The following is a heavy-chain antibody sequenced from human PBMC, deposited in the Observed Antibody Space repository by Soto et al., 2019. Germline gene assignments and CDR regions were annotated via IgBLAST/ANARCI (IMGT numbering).Heavy chain of an antibody. V-gene: IGHV3-23*01. CDR1: GFTFSTYA. CDR2: LSAGGGST. D-gene: IGHD1-1*01. Sequence: GGSLRLSCAASGFTFSTYAMSWVRQAPGKGLEWVSALSAGGGSTYYADSVKGRFIISRDNSINTLYLQMNGLRTEDTAVYYCAHPRGYGVFDAYNIWGLGAMVTVSS. CDR3: AHPRGYGVFDAYNI. J-gene: IGHJ3*02.